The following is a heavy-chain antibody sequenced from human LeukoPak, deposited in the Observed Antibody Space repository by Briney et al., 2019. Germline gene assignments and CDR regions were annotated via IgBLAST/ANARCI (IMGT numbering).Heavy chain of an antibody. D-gene: IGHD3-10*01. J-gene: IGHJ4*02. CDR2: IYYGGST. V-gene: IGHV4-30-4*01. CDR1: RGSLTSGDYD. CDR3: ARALLWFGELSVTFDY. Sequence: SQTLSLTSTLSRGSLTSGDYDWSWSRHPPGKGLEWVGYIYYGGSTYYNPSLKSRVTISVDTSKNQFSLKLSSVTAADTAVYYCARALLWFGELSVTFDYWGQGTLVTVSS.